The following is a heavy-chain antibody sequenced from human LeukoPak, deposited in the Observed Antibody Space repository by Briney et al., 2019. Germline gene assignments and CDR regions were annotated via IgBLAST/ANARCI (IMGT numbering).Heavy chain of an antibody. CDR2: IFYSGST. J-gene: IGHJ4*02. CDR1: GFTVSSNY. V-gene: IGHV4-59*02. D-gene: IGHD3-16*02. Sequence: GSLRLSCAASGFTVSSNYMSWIRQPPGKGLEWIGYIFYSGSTKYNPSLKSRVSISVDMSRSQFSLKLNSVTAADTAVYYCTRVSIHGYSDYWGQGALVTVSS. CDR3: TRVSIHGYSDY.